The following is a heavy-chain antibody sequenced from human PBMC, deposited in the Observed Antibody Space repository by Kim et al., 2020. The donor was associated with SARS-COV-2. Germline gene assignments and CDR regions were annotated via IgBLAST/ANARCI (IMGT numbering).Heavy chain of an antibody. J-gene: IGHJ4*02. CDR2: INSDGTTT. CDR3: ARRQFTSGWYYFDY. CDR1: GITFSSHW. D-gene: IGHD6-19*01. Sequence: GGSLRLSCAASGITFSSHWMHWVRQAPGKGLVWVSRINSDGTTTSYGDSVKGRFTISRDNAKNMLYLQMNSLRAEDTAVYYCARRQFTSGWYYFDYWGQGTLVTVSS. V-gene: IGHV3-74*01.